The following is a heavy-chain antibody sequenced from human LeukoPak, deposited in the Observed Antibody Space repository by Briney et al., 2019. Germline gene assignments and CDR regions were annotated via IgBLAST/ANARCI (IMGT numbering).Heavy chain of an antibody. CDR3: AISPPLATIHFYYFMDV. CDR1: GGTLTSYV. CDR2: IIPTFGTA. J-gene: IGHJ6*03. D-gene: IGHD3-3*02. V-gene: IGHV1-69*05. Sequence: SVKVSCKASGGTLTSYVLSWVRQAPGQGPEWLGGIIPTFGTANYAQRFQDRVTITTDKFTDTAYLELSSLRSEDTAVYYCAISPPLATIHFYYFMDVWGTGTSVTISS.